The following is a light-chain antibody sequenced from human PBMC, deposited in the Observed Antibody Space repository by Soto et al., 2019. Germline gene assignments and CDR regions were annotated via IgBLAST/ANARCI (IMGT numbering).Light chain of an antibody. J-gene: IGKJ3*01. Sequence: EIVLTQSPATLSLSPGERATLSCRASQGVSSYLAWYQQKPGQAPRLLIYDASNRATGIPARFSGSGPGTDFSPTISSLEPKDIAVYYSQQLSNWWIFTFGRGTKVDIK. CDR1: QGVSSY. V-gene: IGKV3D-11*01. CDR3: QQLSNWWIFT. CDR2: DAS.